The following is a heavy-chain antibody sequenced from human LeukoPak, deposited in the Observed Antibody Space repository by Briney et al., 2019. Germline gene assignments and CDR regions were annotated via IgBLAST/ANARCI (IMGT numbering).Heavy chain of an antibody. J-gene: IGHJ6*03. CDR2: ISYSGNT. CDR3: ARDPDFWSGYYYMDV. V-gene: IGHV4-39*07. CDR1: GGSISSSSYY. Sequence: SETLSLTCTVSGGSISSSSYYWGWIRQPPGKGLEWIGSISYSGNTDYNPSLKSRVTISVDTSKNQFSLKLSSVTAADTAVYYCARDPDFWSGYYYMDVWGRGATVTVSS. D-gene: IGHD3-3*01.